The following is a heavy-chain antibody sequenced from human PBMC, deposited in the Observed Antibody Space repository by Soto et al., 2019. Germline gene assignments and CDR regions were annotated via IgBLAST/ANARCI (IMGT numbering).Heavy chain of an antibody. CDR3: ARDFVGSGYYFDY. J-gene: IGHJ4*02. Sequence: LETLSLTCTVSGGSISSSSYYWSWIRQPPGKGLEWIGYIYYSGSTNYNPSLKSRVTISVDTSKNQFSLKLSSVTAADTAVYYCARDFVGSGYYFDYWGQGTLVTVSS. CDR2: IYYSGST. V-gene: IGHV4-61*01. D-gene: IGHD3-22*01. CDR1: GGSISSSSYY.